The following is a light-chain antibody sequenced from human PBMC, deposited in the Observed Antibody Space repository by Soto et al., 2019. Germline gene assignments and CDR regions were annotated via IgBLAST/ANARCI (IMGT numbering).Light chain of an antibody. J-gene: IGLJ1*01. V-gene: IGLV1-51*01. CDR1: TSSIGNNH. Sequence: TQPPSVSAAPGQKVTISCSGVTSSIGNNHVSWYQHLPGTAPKLLIYDTTKRPSGIPDRFSVSKSGTSATLVITGLQTGDEADYYCGAWDSSPSAFVFGTGTKVTVL. CDR2: DTT. CDR3: GAWDSSPSAFV.